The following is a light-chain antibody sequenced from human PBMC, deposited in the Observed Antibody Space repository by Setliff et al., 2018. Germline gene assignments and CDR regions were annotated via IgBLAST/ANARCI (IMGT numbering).Light chain of an antibody. V-gene: IGLV2-8*01. CDR3: NSYAASNKSV. Sequence: QSALTQPPSASGSPGQSVTISCTGTSRDVGGYNYVSWYQQHPGKAPKLLIYEVTKRPSGVPDRFSGSKSGNTASLTVSGLQAEDEADYYCNSYAASNKSVFGTGTQLTVL. CDR2: EVT. CDR1: SRDVGGYNY. J-gene: IGLJ1*01.